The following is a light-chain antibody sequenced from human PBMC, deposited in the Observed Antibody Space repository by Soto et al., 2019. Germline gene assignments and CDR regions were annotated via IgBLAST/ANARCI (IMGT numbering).Light chain of an antibody. J-gene: IGLJ1*01. CDR2: DVN. CDR1: SNDVGGYNY. V-gene: IGLV2-11*01. Sequence: SVLTQPRSVSGSPGQSVTISCTGTSNDVGGYNYVSWYQHHPGEAPKLMIYDVNKRPSGVPDRLSGSKSGNTASLTISGLQAEDEADYYCCSFAGRYSYVFGSGTKVTVL. CDR3: CSFAGRYSYV.